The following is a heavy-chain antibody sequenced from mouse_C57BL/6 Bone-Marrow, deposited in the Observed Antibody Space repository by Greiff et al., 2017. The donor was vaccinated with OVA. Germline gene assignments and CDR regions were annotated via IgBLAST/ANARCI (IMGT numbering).Heavy chain of an antibody. CDR2: ISDGGSYT. CDR1: GFTFSSYA. CDR3: ARDLDYYGSSYGY. J-gene: IGHJ2*01. V-gene: IGHV5-4*01. D-gene: IGHD1-1*01. Sequence: EVKVVESGGGLVKPGGSLKLSCAASGFTFSSYAMSWVRQTPEKRLAWVATISDGGSYTYYPDNVKGRFTISRDNAKNNLYLQMSHLKSENTAMYYCARDLDYYGSSYGYWGQGTTLTVSS.